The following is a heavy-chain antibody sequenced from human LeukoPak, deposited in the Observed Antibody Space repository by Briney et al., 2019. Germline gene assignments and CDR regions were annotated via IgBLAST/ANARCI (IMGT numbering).Heavy chain of an antibody. CDR3: AMNWNCDY. CDR1: GFTFSNYA. V-gene: IGHV3-64D*09. CDR2: ITNNGIST. J-gene: IGHJ4*02. D-gene: IGHD1-1*01. Sequence: GGSLRLSCSASGFTFSNYALAWVRQAPGKGLEYVSVITNNGISTYYADSVKGRFTISRGNSKSTLYLQMSSLRAEDTAMYYCAMNWNCDYWGQGTLVTVSS.